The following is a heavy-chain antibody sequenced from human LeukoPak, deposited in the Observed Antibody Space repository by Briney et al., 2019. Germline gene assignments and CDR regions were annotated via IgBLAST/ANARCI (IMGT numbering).Heavy chain of an antibody. CDR2: IRSMSAGGTV. V-gene: IGHV3-15*01. Sequence: GGSLRLSCTDSGLTFSNACMTWVRQVPGKGLEWVGRIRSMSAGGTVDYAAPVQGRFTISRDDSKNTVYLHMNSLRTDDTAIYYCTKVSVFYYDAWGQGTLVTVSS. D-gene: IGHD5/OR15-5a*01. CDR1: GLTFSNAC. J-gene: IGHJ4*02. CDR3: TKVSVFYYDA.